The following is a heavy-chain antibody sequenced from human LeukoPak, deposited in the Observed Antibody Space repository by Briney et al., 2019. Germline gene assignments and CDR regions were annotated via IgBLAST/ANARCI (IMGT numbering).Heavy chain of an antibody. CDR2: IYYSGST. D-gene: IGHD6-13*01. Sequence: SETLSLTCTVSGGSISSYYWSWIRQPPGKGLEWIGYIYYSGSTNYNPSLQSRVTISVDTSKNQFSLKLSSVTAADTAVYYCARYYSSSAFDYWGQGTLVTVSS. J-gene: IGHJ4*02. V-gene: IGHV4-59*01. CDR1: GGSISSYY. CDR3: ARYYSSSAFDY.